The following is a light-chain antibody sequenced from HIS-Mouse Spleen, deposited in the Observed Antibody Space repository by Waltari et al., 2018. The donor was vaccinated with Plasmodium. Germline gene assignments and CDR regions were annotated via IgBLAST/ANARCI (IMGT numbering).Light chain of an antibody. CDR2: GAS. V-gene: IGKV3-15*01. CDR1: QSVSSN. J-gene: IGKJ3*01. Sequence: EIVMTQSPATLSVSPGERATLSCRASQSVSSNLAWYQQKPGQAPRLLNYGASTRATGIPDRFSGSGSGTEFTLTISSLQSEDFAVYYCQQYNNWSFTFGPGTKVDIK. CDR3: QQYNNWSFT.